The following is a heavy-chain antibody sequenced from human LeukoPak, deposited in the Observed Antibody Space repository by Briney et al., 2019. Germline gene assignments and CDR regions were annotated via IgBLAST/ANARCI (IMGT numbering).Heavy chain of an antibody. CDR2: IYYSGST. Sequence: SQTLSLTCTVSGGSISSGDYYWSWIRQPPGKGLEWTGYIYYSGSTYYNPSLRRRGTISIDTSKNQFSLKLSSVTAADTAVYYCARKSVVPAAVWHAFDIWGQGTMVTVSS. V-gene: IGHV4-30-4*01. CDR1: GGSISSGDYY. D-gene: IGHD2-2*01. J-gene: IGHJ3*02. CDR3: ARKSVVPAAVWHAFDI.